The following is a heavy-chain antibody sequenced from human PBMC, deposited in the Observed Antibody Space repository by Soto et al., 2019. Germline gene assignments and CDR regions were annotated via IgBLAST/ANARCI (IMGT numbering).Heavy chain of an antibody. Sequence: QVQLVQSGAEVKKPGASVKVSCKASGYTFSRYEINWVRQATGQGLEWMGWMNPNSGNTGYAQKFQGRVTMTRHTSISTAYMELSSLRSEDTAVYYCARGQSGYSSGWSPNDYWGQGTLVTVSS. CDR1: GYTFSRYE. J-gene: IGHJ4*02. CDR3: ARGQSGYSSGWSPNDY. V-gene: IGHV1-8*01. D-gene: IGHD6-19*01. CDR2: MNPNSGNT.